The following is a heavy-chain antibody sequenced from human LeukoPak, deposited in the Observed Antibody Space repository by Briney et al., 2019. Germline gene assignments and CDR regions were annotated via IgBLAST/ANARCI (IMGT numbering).Heavy chain of an antibody. D-gene: IGHD4-23*01. Sequence: GGSLRLAWAAAGFTFSRYSMNWVRQAPGKGLEWVSYISSSSSTIYYPDSVKGRFPISRDNAKNSLYLQMISLRDEDTAVYYCARSTVVSPWGQGTLVTVSS. J-gene: IGHJ5*02. CDR3: ARSTVVSP. CDR2: ISSSSSTI. CDR1: GFTFSRYS. V-gene: IGHV3-48*02.